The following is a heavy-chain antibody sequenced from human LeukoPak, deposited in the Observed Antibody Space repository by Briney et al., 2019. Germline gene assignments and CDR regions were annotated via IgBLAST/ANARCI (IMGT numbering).Heavy chain of an antibody. CDR3: ARFEDYGGNFLFDY. J-gene: IGHJ4*02. D-gene: IGHD4-23*01. CDR2: IYYSGST. Sequence: SETLSLTCTVSGGSISSYYWSWIRQPPGKGLEWIGYIYYSGSTNYNPSLKSRVTISVDTSKNQFSLKLSFVTAADTAVYYCARFEDYGGNFLFDYWGQGTLVTVSS. CDR1: GGSISSYY. V-gene: IGHV4-59*01.